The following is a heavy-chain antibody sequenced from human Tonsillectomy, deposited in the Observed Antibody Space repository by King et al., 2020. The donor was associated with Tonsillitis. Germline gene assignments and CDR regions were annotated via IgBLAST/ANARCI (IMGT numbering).Heavy chain of an antibody. J-gene: IGHJ4*02. CDR1: GGSISSSDHY. CDR3: ARYVDGSFDY. V-gene: IGHV4-39*01. Sequence: QLQESGPGVVKPSETLSLTCTVSGGSISSSDHYWAWIRQPPGKGLEWIGYLYDSGTIFYNPSLKMRITISGGTSANRFSLKLISVTAADTAVYFCARYVDGSFDYWGQGALVTVSS. CDR2: LYDSGTI. D-gene: IGHD1-26*01.